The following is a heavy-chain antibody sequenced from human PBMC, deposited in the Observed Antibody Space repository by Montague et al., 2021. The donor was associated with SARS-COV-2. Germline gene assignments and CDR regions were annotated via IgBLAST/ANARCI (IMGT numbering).Heavy chain of an antibody. CDR2: IYYSGTT. Sequence: SETLSLTCSVSSGSIISSGYYWGWIRQPPGQELEWIGNIYYSGTTYYNPSLQGRGTISVDTSKSHLSLRLSSVTAADTAVYFCARGMIRGVTTPFDYWGQGRQVPVSP. V-gene: IGHV4-39*02. D-gene: IGHD3-10*01. J-gene: IGHJ4*02. CDR1: SGSIISSGYY. CDR3: ARGMIRGVTTPFDY.